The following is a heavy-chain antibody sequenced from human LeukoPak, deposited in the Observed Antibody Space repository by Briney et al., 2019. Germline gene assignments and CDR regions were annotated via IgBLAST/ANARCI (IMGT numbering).Heavy chain of an antibody. D-gene: IGHD2-15*01. CDR1: GFTFSSYG. V-gene: IGHV3-30*02. CDR3: AKDNIVVVVAAALDY. CDR2: IRYDGSNK. Sequence: GGSLRLSCAASGFTFSSYGMHWVRQAPGKGLEWVAFIRYDGSNKYYADSVKGRFTISRDNSKNTLYLQMNSLRAEDTAVYYCAKDNIVVVVAAALDYWGQGTLVTVSS. J-gene: IGHJ4*02.